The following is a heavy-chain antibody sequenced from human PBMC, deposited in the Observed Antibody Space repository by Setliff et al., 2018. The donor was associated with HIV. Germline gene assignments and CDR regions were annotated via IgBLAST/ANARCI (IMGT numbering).Heavy chain of an antibody. CDR1: GYTFTGYY. V-gene: IGHV1-2*06. CDR2: INPNSGGT. CDR3: ARNYYDSSGYRHYYYYYYMDV. D-gene: IGHD3-22*01. Sequence: ASVKVSCKASGYTFTGYYMHWVRQAPGQGLEWMGRINPNSGGTNYAQKFQGRVTMTRDTSISTAYMELSRLRSDDTAVYYCARNYYDSSGYRHYYYYYYMDVWGKGTTVTV. J-gene: IGHJ6*03.